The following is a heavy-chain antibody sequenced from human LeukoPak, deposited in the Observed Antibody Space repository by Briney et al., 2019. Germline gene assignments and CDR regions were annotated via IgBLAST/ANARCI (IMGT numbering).Heavy chain of an antibody. CDR1: GGSFSGYY. CDR3: ARGLSAIVY. Sequence: ASETLSLTCAVYGGSFSGYYWSWIRQPPGKGLEWIGEINHSGSTNYNPSLKSRVTISVDTSKNRFSLKLSSVTAADTAVYYCARGLSAIVYWGQGTLVTVSS. D-gene: IGHD2-15*01. J-gene: IGHJ4*02. V-gene: IGHV4-34*01. CDR2: INHSGST.